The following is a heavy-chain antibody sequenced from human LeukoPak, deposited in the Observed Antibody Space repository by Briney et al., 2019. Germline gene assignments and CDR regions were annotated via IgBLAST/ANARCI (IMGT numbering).Heavy chain of an antibody. CDR3: ASSRYYGSGDYLLPLYYYYGLAV. CDR2: IYHSGST. V-gene: IGHV4-30-2*01. CDR1: GGSISSSSYS. Sequence: SETLSLTCTVSGGSISSSSYSWTCIRQPPGKGLECIGNIYHSGSTNFNPSLKSRVTLSIDRSRNQLSLNLTSVTAADTAVYYCASSRYYGSGDYLLPLYYYYGLAVWGQGTTVTVSS. J-gene: IGHJ6*02. D-gene: IGHD3-10*01.